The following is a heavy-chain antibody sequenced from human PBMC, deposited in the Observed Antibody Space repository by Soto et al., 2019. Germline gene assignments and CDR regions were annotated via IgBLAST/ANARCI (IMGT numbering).Heavy chain of an antibody. J-gene: IGHJ5*02. CDR1: GGSISSGGYY. D-gene: IGHD1-20*01. V-gene: IGHV4-31*03. CDR2: IYYSGST. Sequence: PSETLSLTCTVSGGSISSGGYYWSWIRQHPGKGLEWIGYIYYSGSTYYNPSLKSRVTISVDTSKNQFSLKLSSVTAADTAVYYCAKWGTGITGFDPWGQGTLVTVSS. CDR3: AKWGTGITGFDP.